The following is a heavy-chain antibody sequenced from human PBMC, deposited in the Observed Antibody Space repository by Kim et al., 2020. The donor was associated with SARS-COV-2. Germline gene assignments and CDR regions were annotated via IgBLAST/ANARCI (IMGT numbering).Heavy chain of an antibody. V-gene: IGHV4-39*07. D-gene: IGHD2-15*01. CDR1: GGSISSSSYY. Sequence: SETLSLTCTVSGGSISSSSYYWGWIRQPPGKGLEWIGSIYYSGSTYYNPSLKSRVTISVDTSKNQFSLKLSSVTAADTAVYYCARVVAARAYYYGMDVWGQGTTVTVSS. CDR2: IYYSGST. J-gene: IGHJ6*02. CDR3: ARVVAARAYYYGMDV.